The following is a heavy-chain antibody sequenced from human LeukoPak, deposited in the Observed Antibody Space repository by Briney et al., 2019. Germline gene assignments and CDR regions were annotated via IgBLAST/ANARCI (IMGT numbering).Heavy chain of an antibody. Sequence: GGSLRLSCAASGFTFSSYAMSWVRQAPGKGLEWVSAISGSGGSTYYADSVKGRFTISRDNSKNTLHLQMNSLRAEDTAVYYCAKGTGRWLDVVYFDYWGQGTLVTVSS. J-gene: IGHJ4*02. V-gene: IGHV3-23*01. CDR1: GFTFSSYA. CDR3: AKGTGRWLDVVYFDY. D-gene: IGHD5-24*01. CDR2: ISGSGGST.